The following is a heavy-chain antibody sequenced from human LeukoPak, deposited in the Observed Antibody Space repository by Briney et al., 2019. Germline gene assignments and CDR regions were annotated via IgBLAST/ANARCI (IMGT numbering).Heavy chain of an antibody. CDR1: GGSISSGGYY. J-gene: IGHJ3*02. Sequence: SETLSLTCTVSGGSISSGGYYWSCIQQPPGKGLECIGYIYHSGSTYYNPSLKSRVTISVDRSKNQFSLKLSSVTAADTAVYYCARGRIGYCGSTSCPGTFDIWGQGTMVTVSS. CDR3: ARGRIGYCGSTSCPGTFDI. D-gene: IGHD2-2*01. CDR2: IYHSGST. V-gene: IGHV4-30-2*01.